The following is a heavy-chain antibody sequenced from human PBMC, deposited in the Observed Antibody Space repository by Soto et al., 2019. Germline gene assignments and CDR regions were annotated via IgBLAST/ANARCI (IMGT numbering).Heavy chain of an antibody. CDR1: GFTFSSYS. J-gene: IGHJ4*02. CDR3: ARGGSSWSPFDY. D-gene: IGHD6-13*01. CDR2: ISSSSSYI. Sequence: GGSLRLSCAASGFTFSSYSMNWVRQAPGKGLEWVSSISSSSSYIYYADSVKGRFTISRDNAKSSLYLQMNSLRAEGTAVYYCARGGSSWSPFDYWGQGTLVTVSS. V-gene: IGHV3-21*01.